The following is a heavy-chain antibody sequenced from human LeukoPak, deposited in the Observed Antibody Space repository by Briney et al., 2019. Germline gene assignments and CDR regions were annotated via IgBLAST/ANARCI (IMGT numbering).Heavy chain of an antibody. CDR2: IYYSGST. CDR1: GGSISSYY. J-gene: IGHJ5*02. CDR3: ARDHKDILTGYYGSWFDP. D-gene: IGHD3-9*01. V-gene: IGHV4-59*01. Sequence: PSETLSLTCTVSGGSISSYYWSWIRQPPGKGLEWIGYIYYSGSTNYNPSLKSRVTISVDTSKNQFSLKLSSVTAADTAVYYCARDHKDILTGYYGSWFDPWGQGTLVIVSS.